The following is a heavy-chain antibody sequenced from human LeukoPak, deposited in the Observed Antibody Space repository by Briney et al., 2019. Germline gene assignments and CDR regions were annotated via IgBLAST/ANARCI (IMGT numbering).Heavy chain of an antibody. Sequence: SETLSLTCTVSGGSINSSSYYWGWIRQPPGKGLEWIGSIYYSGSTYYNPSLKSRVTISVDTSKNQFSLKLSSVTAADTAVYYCARGLTGPQKYYDFWSGYYPPANWFDPWGQGTLVTVSS. CDR1: GGSINSSSYY. CDR2: IYYSGST. V-gene: IGHV4-39*01. CDR3: ARGLTGPQKYYDFWSGYYPPANWFDP. D-gene: IGHD3-3*01. J-gene: IGHJ5*02.